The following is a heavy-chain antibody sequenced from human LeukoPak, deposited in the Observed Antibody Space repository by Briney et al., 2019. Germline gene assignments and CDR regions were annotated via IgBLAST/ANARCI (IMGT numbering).Heavy chain of an antibody. CDR2: ISGSDGII. J-gene: IGHJ4*02. CDR1: GFTFSDYY. V-gene: IGHV3-11*04. Sequence: GGSLRLSCAASGFTFSDYYMSWIRQAPGKGLEWISYISGSDGIIYYTDSVRGRFTISRDNAKKSLYPQMNRLTAEDTAVYYCAKDLSSSGRAYYFDYWGQGTLVTVSS. D-gene: IGHD6-13*01. CDR3: AKDLSSSGRAYYFDY.